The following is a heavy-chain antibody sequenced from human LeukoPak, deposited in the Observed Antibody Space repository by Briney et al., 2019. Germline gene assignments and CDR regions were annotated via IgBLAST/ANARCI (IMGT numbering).Heavy chain of an antibody. D-gene: IGHD3-9*01. Sequence: PSQTLSLTCTVSGGSISSGGYYWSWIRQHPGKGLEWIGYIYYSGSTYYNPSLKSRVTISVDTSKNQFSLKLSSVTAADTAVYYCARDFPTYYDILTGSEEGYWGQGTLVTVSS. CDR3: ARDFPTYYDILTGSEEGY. CDR2: IYYSGST. V-gene: IGHV4-31*03. CDR1: GGSISSGGYY. J-gene: IGHJ4*02.